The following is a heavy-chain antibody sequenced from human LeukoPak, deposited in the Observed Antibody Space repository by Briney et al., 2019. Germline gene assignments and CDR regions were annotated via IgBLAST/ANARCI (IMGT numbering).Heavy chain of an antibody. Sequence: PSETLSLTCTVSGGSISSSSYHWGWIRQPPGKGLEWIGSIYYSGSTYYNPSLKSRVTISVDTSKNQFSLKLSSVTAADTAVYYCARHEDYYYYMDVWGKGTTVTVSS. CDR3: ARHEDYYYYMDV. CDR2: IYYSGST. V-gene: IGHV4-39*01. J-gene: IGHJ6*03. CDR1: GGSISSSSYH.